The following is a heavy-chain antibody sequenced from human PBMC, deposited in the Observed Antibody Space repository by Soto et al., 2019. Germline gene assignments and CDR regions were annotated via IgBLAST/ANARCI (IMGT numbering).Heavy chain of an antibody. CDR2: LSAYNGNT. J-gene: IGHJ4*02. V-gene: IGHV1-18*01. Sequence: QVQLVKSGAEVKKPGASVKVPCKAAGYTFTSYGISWVRQAPGHGLEWMGWLSAYNGNTNYGQKLQGRVTMTTDTATSTAYMGLRSLRSDDTAVYYCARGYRCCWGTPLDYWGQGTLVTVSS. CDR3: ARGYRCCWGTPLDY. D-gene: IGHD6-13*01. CDR1: GYTFTSYG.